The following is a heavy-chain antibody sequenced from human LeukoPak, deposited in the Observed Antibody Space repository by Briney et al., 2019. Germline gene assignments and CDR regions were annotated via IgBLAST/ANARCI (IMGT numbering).Heavy chain of an antibody. CDR3: ARSEGTTYYYYYYMDV. CDR2: IYTSGST. CDR1: GGSISSYY. D-gene: IGHD1-7*01. Sequence: PSETLSLTCTVSGGSISSYYWSWIRQPAGKGLEWIGRIYTSGSTNYNPSLKSRVTMSVDTSKNQFSLKLSSVTAADTAVYYCARSEGTTYYYYYYMDVWGKGTTVTVSS. V-gene: IGHV4-4*07. J-gene: IGHJ6*03.